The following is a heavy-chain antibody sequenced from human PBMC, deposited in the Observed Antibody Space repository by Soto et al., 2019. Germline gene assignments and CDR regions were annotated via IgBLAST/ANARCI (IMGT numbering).Heavy chain of an antibody. CDR3: ARLQAAVPHY. CDR1: GDSISGSPYF. CDR2: IFYDGYT. D-gene: IGHD6-13*01. V-gene: IGHV4-39*01. Sequence: SETLSLTCTVSGDSISGSPYFWGWIRQPPGKRMERIGSIFYDGYTLYTPSLKSRVTISVDTSKNQFSLKLTSVAAADTAIYFCARLQAAVPHYWGQGILVTVSS. J-gene: IGHJ4*02.